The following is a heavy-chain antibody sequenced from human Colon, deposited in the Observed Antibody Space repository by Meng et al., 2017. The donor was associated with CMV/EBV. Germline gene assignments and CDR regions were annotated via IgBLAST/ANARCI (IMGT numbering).Heavy chain of an antibody. CDR2: ISAYNGNT. CDR1: GGTFSSYA. CDR3: ARGGGSGRNYYYYGMDV. Sequence: ASVKVSCKASGGTFSSYAISWVRQAPGQGLEWMGWISAYNGNTNYAQKLQGRVTMTTDTSTSTAYMELRSLRSDDTAVYYCARGGGSGRNYYYYGMDVWGQGTTVTVSS. D-gene: IGHD3-10*01. V-gene: IGHV1-18*01. J-gene: IGHJ6*02.